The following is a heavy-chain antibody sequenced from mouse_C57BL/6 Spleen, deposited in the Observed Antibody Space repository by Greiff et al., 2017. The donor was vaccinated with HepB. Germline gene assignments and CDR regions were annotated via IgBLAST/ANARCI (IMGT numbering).Heavy chain of an antibody. V-gene: IGHV1-15*01. Sequence: QVQLQQSGAELVRPGASVTLSCKASGYTFTDYEMHWVKQTPVHGLEWIGAIDPETGGTAYNQKFKGKAILTADKSSSTAYMELRSLTSEDSAVYYCTRNDYYGSSWFAYWGQGTLVTVSA. CDR3: TRNDYYGSSWFAY. CDR2: IDPETGGT. CDR1: GYTFTDYE. J-gene: IGHJ3*01. D-gene: IGHD1-1*01.